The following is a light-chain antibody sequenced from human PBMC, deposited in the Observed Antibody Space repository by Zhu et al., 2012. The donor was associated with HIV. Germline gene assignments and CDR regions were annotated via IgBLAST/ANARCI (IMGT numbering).Light chain of an antibody. J-gene: IGKJ4*01. Sequence: EIVMTQSPATLSVSPGERATLSCRASQSVSSTLAWYQQKPGQAPRLLIYGAFTRATGIPARFSGRGSGTEFTLTISSLQSEDFAVYYCQQYSDWPLTFGGGTKVGIK. CDR3: QQYSDWPLT. V-gene: IGKV3-15*01. CDR2: GAF. CDR1: QSVSST.